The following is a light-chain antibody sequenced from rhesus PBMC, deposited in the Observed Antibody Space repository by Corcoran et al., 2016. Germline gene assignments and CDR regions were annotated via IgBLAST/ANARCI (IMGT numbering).Light chain of an antibody. Sequence: DIQMTQSPSSLSASVGDRVTITCRASQGISNNLAWYPQKPGKVPKLLIYKASTLHSGIPSRFSGIGSGTDFTLTISSLQPEDFATYYCQHGYGILYSFGQGTKVEIK. J-gene: IGKJ2*01. CDR2: KAS. V-gene: IGKV1-25*01. CDR1: QGISNN. CDR3: QHGYGILYS.